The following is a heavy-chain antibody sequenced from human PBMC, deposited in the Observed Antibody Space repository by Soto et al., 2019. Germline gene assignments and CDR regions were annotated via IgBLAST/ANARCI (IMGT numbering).Heavy chain of an antibody. Sequence: PGGSLRLSCAASGFSFSSYWMHWVRQAPGKGLVWVSRINSDGSSTTYADSVKGRFTISRDNAKNTLYLQMNSLRAEDTALYYCTREWVVPAGRNALVYFYYFGLDVWGQGTTVTVSS. CDR3: TREWVVPAGRNALVYFYYFGLDV. CDR2: INSDGSST. V-gene: IGHV3-74*01. D-gene: IGHD2-2*01. CDR1: GFSFSSYW. J-gene: IGHJ6*02.